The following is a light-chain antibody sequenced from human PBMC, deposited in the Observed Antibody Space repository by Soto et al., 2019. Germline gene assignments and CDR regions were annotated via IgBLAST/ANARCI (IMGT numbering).Light chain of an antibody. V-gene: IGKV3-20*01. Sequence: EIVLTQSPGTPSLSPGERATLSCRASQSVSSNYLAWYQQKPGQAPRVLIYSASSRATGIPGRFSGSGSGTDFTLTISRLEPEDFAVYYGQQYGSSPTFGQGTKVEIK. CDR2: SAS. J-gene: IGKJ1*01. CDR3: QQYGSSPT. CDR1: QSVSSNY.